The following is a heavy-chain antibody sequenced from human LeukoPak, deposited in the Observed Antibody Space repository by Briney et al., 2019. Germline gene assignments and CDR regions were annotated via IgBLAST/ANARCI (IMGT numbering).Heavy chain of an antibody. CDR3: AKVGGYGDYVNYFDY. Sequence: PGRSLRLSCAASGFTFSSYGMHWARQAPGKGLEWVAVISYDGSNKYYADSVKGRFTISRDNSKNTLYLQMNSLRAEDTAVYYCAKVGGYGDYVNYFDYWGQGTLVTVSS. D-gene: IGHD4-17*01. CDR2: ISYDGSNK. CDR1: GFTFSSYG. J-gene: IGHJ4*02. V-gene: IGHV3-30*18.